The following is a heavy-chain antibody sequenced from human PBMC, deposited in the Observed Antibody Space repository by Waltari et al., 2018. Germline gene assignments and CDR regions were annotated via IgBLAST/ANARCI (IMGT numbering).Heavy chain of an antibody. D-gene: IGHD6-19*01. V-gene: IGHV1-69*02. J-gene: IGHJ1*01. CDR2: SIPILGIA. Sequence: QVQLVQSGAEVKKPGSSVKVSCKASGGTFGSYTISWVRQAPGQGLEWMGRSIPILGIANYAQKFQGRVTITADKSTSTAYMELSSLRSEDTAVYYCAIDSSGSGYFQHWGQGTLVTVSS. CDR1: GGTFGSYT. CDR3: AIDSSGSGYFQH.